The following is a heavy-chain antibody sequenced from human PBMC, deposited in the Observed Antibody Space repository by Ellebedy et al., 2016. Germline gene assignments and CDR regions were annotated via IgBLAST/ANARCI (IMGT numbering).Heavy chain of an antibody. Sequence: GGSLRLXXAASGFTFSNYWMYWVRQAPGKGLVWVSRISNDGRSTTYADSVRGRFTISRDNSKNTLYLQMSSLRAEDTAVYYCAKASYRHYYYGMDVWGQGTTVTVSS. J-gene: IGHJ6*02. CDR3: AKASYRHYYYGMDV. CDR2: ISNDGRST. V-gene: IGHV3-74*01. CDR1: GFTFSNYW.